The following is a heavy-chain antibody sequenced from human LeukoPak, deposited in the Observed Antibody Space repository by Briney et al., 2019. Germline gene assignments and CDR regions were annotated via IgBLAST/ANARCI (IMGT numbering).Heavy chain of an antibody. CDR1: GYTFTGYY. V-gene: IGHV1-2*02. D-gene: IGHD3-10*01. CDR2: INPSSGGT. Sequence: ASVKVSCKASGYTFTGYYMHWVRQAPGQGLEWMGWINPSSGGTNYAQKFQGRVTMTRDTSISTAYMELSRLRSDDTAVYYCARLWSKNFDYWGQGTLVTVSS. J-gene: IGHJ4*02. CDR3: ARLWSKNFDY.